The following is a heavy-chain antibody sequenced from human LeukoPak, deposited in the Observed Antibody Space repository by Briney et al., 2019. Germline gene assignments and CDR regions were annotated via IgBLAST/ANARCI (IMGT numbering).Heavy chain of an antibody. CDR2: TSSSSNYI. CDR1: GFTFSSYS. D-gene: IGHD6-13*01. J-gene: IGHJ4*02. Sequence: GGSLRLSCAASGFTFSSYSMNWVRQAPGKGLEWVSSTSSSSNYIYYADSVKGRFTMSRDNAKNSLYLQMNSLRAEDTAVYYCARVLEAASFDYWGQGTPVTVSS. CDR3: ARVLEAASFDY. V-gene: IGHV3-21*01.